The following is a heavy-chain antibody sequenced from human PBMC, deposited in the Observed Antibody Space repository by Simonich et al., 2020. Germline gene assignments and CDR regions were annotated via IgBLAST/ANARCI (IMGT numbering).Heavy chain of an antibody. Sequence: EVQLVQSGAEVKKPGESLKISCKGSGYSFTSYWIGWVGQMPGKGLEWMGTKYPCYSDTRYSPPFQGQVTISADKSISTAYLQWSSLKASDTAMYYCARQLNDFDIWGQGTMVTVSS. CDR2: KYPCYSDT. D-gene: IGHD1-1*01. J-gene: IGHJ3*02. CDR1: GYSFTSYW. V-gene: IGHV5-51*01. CDR3: ARQLNDFDI.